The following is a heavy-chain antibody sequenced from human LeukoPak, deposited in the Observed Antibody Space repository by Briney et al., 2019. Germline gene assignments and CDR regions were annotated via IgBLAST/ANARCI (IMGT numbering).Heavy chain of an antibody. J-gene: IGHJ3*01. CDR1: GYSFTCYH. V-gene: IGHV1-2*02. D-gene: IGHD3-3*01. CDR3: AREFCSKLEWLAYVTGDDAFDL. Sequence: ASVKVSCKAFGYSFTCYHLHWVRQAPRQGLEWMGWDNPKTGGTNYSRKFQGRVTMTRDTSINTVNMELSRLTSDDTAVYYCAREFCSKLEWLAYVTGDDAFDLWGQGTMITVS. CDR2: DNPKTGGT.